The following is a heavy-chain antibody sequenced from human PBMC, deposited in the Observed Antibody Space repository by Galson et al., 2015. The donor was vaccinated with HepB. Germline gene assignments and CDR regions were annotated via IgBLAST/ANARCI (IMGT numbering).Heavy chain of an antibody. Sequence: SLRLSCAASGFTFSSYGMHWVRQAPGKGLEWVAVIWYDGSNKYYADSVKGRFTISRDNSKNTLYLQMNSLRAEDTAVYYCARSYYGDYAGSGGYYYYGMDVWGQGTTVTVSS. D-gene: IGHD4-17*01. CDR1: GFTFSSYG. J-gene: IGHJ6*02. V-gene: IGHV3-33*01. CDR2: IWYDGSNK. CDR3: ARSYYGDYAGSGGYYYYGMDV.